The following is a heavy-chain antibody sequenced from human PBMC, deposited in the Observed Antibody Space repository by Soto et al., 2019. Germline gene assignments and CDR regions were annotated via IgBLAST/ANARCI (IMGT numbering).Heavy chain of an antibody. CDR1: GFTFSSYG. V-gene: IGHV3-30*18. CDR3: AKDLLVVGATPAYY. CDR2: ISYDGSNK. Sequence: QVQLVESGGGVVQPGRSLRLSCAASGFTFSSYGMHWVRQAPGKGLEWVTVISYDGSNKYYADSVKGRFTISRDNSKNTLYLQMNSLRADDPAVYYCAKDLLVVGATPAYYWGQGTLVTVSS. J-gene: IGHJ4*02. D-gene: IGHD1-26*01.